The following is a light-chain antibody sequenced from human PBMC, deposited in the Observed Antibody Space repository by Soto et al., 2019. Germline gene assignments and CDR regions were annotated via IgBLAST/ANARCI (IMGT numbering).Light chain of an antibody. CDR1: SSNIGNNY. V-gene: IGLV1-51*01. Sequence: QAVVTQPPSVSAAPGQTVTISCSGSSSNIGNNYLSWYQQLPGAAPKLLIYDNNERPSGIPDRFSGSKSGTSATLAITGLQTGDEADYYCGAWDSSLSAGVFGGGTKVTVL. CDR3: GAWDSSLSAGV. J-gene: IGLJ2*01. CDR2: DNN.